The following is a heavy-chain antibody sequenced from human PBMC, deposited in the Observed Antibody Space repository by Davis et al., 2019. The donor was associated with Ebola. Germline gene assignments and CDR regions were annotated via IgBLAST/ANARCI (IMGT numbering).Heavy chain of an antibody. Sequence: ASVTVSCKASGYTFTSYYMHWVRQAPGQGLEWMGIINPSGGSTSYAQKFQGRVTMTRDTSISTAYMELSRLRSDDTAVYYCARVVIVGATTDYYGMDVWGQGTTVTVAS. CDR2: INPSGGST. CDR1: GYTFTSYY. CDR3: ARVVIVGATTDYYGMDV. V-gene: IGHV1-46*01. D-gene: IGHD1-26*01. J-gene: IGHJ6*02.